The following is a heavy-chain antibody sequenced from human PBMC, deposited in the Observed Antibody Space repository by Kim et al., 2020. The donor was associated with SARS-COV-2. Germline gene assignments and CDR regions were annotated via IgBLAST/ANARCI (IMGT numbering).Heavy chain of an antibody. J-gene: IGHJ4*02. V-gene: IGHV4-34*01. CDR3: ARQRLLLLDS. Sequence: NANYNSSHKSRVTMSVDTSTNQFSLNLTSVTAADTAVYYCARQRLLLLDSWGQGTLVTVSS. D-gene: IGHD2-15*01.